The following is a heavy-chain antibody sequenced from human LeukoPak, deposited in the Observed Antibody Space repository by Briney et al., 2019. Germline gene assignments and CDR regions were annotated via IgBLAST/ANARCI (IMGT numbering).Heavy chain of an antibody. D-gene: IGHD5-24*01. CDR1: GGTFSSYA. CDR3: ARVGRWLQLTGYFDY. J-gene: IGHJ4*02. V-gene: IGHV1-69*11. Sequence: SVKVSCKASGGTFSSYAISWVRQAPGQGLEWMGRIIPILGTANYAQKFQGRVTLTTDESTSTAYMELSSLRSEDTAVYYCARVGRWLQLTGYFDYWGQGTLVTVSS. CDR2: IIPILGTA.